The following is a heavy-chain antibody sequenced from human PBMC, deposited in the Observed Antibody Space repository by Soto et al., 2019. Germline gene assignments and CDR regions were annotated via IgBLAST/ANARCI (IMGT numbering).Heavy chain of an antibody. CDR3: AREMAAGGTGRDAFDI. Sequence: QVQLVDSGGGVVQPGRSLRLSCEVSGFTLSNYGMHWVRKAPGKGLEWVALISYDGSNKYFADSVKGRFTISRDNSKNTLYLHMNSLRAEDTAVYYCAREMAAGGTGRDAFDIWGQGTMVSVSS. V-gene: IGHV3-33*01. CDR2: ISYDGSNK. J-gene: IGHJ3*02. CDR1: GFTLSNYG. D-gene: IGHD6-13*01.